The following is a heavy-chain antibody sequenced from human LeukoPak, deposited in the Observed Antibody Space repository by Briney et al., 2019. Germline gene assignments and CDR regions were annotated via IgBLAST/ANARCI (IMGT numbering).Heavy chain of an antibody. V-gene: IGHV1-2*02. CDR3: ASDSSGYYAHFDY. D-gene: IGHD3-22*01. CDR2: INPNSGGT. Sequence: GASVKVSCKASGYTFIGYYMHWVRQAPGQGLEWMGWINPNSGGTNYAQKFQGRVTMTRDTSISTAYMELSRLRSDDTAVYYCASDSSGYYAHFDYWGQGTLVTVSS. CDR1: GYTFIGYY. J-gene: IGHJ4*02.